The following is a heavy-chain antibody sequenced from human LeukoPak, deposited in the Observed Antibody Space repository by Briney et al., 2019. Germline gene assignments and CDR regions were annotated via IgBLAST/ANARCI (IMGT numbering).Heavy chain of an antibody. D-gene: IGHD1-26*01. CDR1: GFTFSDYF. V-gene: IGHV3-11*05. CDR3: ARDRAGATRDDAFDI. CDR2: ISTGNKYR. J-gene: IGHJ3*02. Sequence: GGSLRLSCVASGFTFSDYFMSWLRQAPGKGLGGVSYISTGNKYRNYADSLKGRFTISRDNAKNSLYLQMISLRAEDTAVYYCARDRAGATRDDAFDIWGQGTMVTVSS.